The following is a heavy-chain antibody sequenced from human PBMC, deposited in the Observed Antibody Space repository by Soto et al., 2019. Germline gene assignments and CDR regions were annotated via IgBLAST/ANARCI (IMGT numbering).Heavy chain of an antibody. J-gene: IGHJ4*02. CDR3: ARVPPWGNSAGDYYIQHYDS. D-gene: IGHD3-10*01. Sequence: GASVKVSCKSSGFTFTSYAIHWVRQAPGQRPQWMGWINGGSGNTKYSQDFQGRVTFTRDTFATTAYLELSSLRSEDTAVYYCARVPPWGNSAGDYYIQHYDSWGQGTPVTVPS. CDR1: GFTFTSYA. CDR2: INGGSGNT. V-gene: IGHV1-3*01.